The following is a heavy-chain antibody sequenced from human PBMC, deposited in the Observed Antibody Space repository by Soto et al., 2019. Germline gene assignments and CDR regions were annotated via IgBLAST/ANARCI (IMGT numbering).Heavy chain of an antibody. Sequence: GESLKISCNGSGYSFTSYWIGWVRQVPGKGLEWMGIIHPGYSDTRYSPSFQGQVTISADESISTAYLQWSSLKASDTAMYYCARSYDDSSGYRNDAFDIWGQGTMVTVSS. V-gene: IGHV5-51*01. J-gene: IGHJ3*02. D-gene: IGHD3-22*01. CDR2: IHPGYSDT. CDR3: ARSYDDSSGYRNDAFDI. CDR1: GYSFTSYW.